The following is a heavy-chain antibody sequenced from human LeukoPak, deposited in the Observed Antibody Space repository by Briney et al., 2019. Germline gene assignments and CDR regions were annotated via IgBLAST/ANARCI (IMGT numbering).Heavy chain of an antibody. V-gene: IGHV3-7*05. D-gene: IGHD6-25*01. J-gene: IGHJ3*02. Sequence: PGGSVRLSCVVSGFTFSSYWMNWVRQAPGKGLEWVANIHEDGSDKYYVDSVKGRFTISRDNAKNSLYLQMSSLRAEDTALYYCARTLRLGIPRAFDSWGRGRIVSVSS. CDR1: GFTFSSYW. CDR3: ARTLRLGIPRAFDS. CDR2: IHEDGSDK.